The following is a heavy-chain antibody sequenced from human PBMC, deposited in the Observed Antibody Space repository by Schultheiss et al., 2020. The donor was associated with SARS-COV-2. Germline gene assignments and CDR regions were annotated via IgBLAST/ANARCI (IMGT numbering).Heavy chain of an antibody. D-gene: IGHD1-1*01. J-gene: IGHJ4*02. CDR1: GGSFSGYY. V-gene: IGHV4-59*08. CDR2: IYYTGST. Sequence: SETLSLTCAVYGGSFSGYYWSWIRQPPGKGLEWIGYIYYTGSTNYNPSLKSRVTISVDTSKNQVSLKLSSVTAADTAVYYCARRYPGFDYWGQGTLVTVSS. CDR3: ARRYPGFDY.